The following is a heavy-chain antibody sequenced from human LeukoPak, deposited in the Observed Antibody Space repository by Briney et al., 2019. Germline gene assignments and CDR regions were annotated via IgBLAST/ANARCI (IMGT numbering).Heavy chain of an antibody. V-gene: IGHV3-33*01. D-gene: IGHD3-16*01. CDR3: VRDGGAGFDY. J-gene: IGHJ4*02. CDR1: GFTFSSYG. Sequence: PGGSLRLSCAAYGFTFSSYGMHWVRQAPGKGLEWVAVIWYDGSNKYYADSVKGRFTISRDDSKNTLYLQMNSLRAEDTAVYYCVRDGGAGFDYWGQGTLVTVSS. CDR2: IWYDGSNK.